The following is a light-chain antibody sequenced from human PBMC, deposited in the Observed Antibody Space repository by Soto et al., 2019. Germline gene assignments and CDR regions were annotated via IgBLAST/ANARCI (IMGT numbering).Light chain of an antibody. CDR1: QTISSW. CDR3: QQLNSFPL. J-gene: IGKJ3*01. Sequence: DIQMTQSPSTLSGSVGDRVTITCRASQTISSWLAWYQQKPGKAPKLLIYKASTLKSGVPSRFSGSRSGTEFTLTISSLQPDDFATYYCQQLNSFPLFGPGTKVDI. V-gene: IGKV1-5*03. CDR2: KAS.